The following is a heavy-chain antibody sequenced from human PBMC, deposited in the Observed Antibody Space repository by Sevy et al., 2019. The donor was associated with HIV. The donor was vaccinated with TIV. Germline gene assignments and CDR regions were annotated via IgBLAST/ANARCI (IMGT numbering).Heavy chain of an antibody. V-gene: IGHV3-30*04. D-gene: IGHD2-21*01. CDR1: GFTFSSYT. CDR2: ISYDGSDK. Sequence: GGSLRLSCAASGFTFSSYTMHWVRQAPGKGLEWVALISYDGSDKYYGDSVKGRFTISRDNSKNTLYLQMNSLTPGDTAVYYCARDRYAGPNMSYLDYWDQGTLVTVSS. J-gene: IGHJ4*02. CDR3: ARDRYAGPNMSYLDY.